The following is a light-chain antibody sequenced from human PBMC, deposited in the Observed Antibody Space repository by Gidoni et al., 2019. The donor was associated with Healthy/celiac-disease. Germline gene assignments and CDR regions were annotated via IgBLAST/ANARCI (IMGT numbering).Light chain of an antibody. CDR3: QQYNSYLTWT. CDR2: KAS. J-gene: IGKJ1*01. CDR1: QSISSW. V-gene: IGKV1-5*03. Sequence: DIQMTQSPSTLSASVGDRVTITCRASQSISSWLAWYQQKPGKVPKLLIYKASSLESGVPSRFSGSGSGTEFTLTISSLQPDDFATYYCQQYNSYLTWTFGQGTKVEIK.